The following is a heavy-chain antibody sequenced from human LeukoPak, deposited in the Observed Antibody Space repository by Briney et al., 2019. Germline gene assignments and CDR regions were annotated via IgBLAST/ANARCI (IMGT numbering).Heavy chain of an antibody. CDR1: GFTFSSYS. CDR2: ISSSSSYI. D-gene: IGHD2-15*01. V-gene: IGHV3-21*01. CDR3: ARAMVVAATEYYYGMDV. Sequence: GGSLRLSCAASGFTFSSYSMNWVRQAAGKGLEWVSSISSSSSYIYYADSVKGRFTISRDNAKNSLYLQMNSLRAEDTAVYYCARAMVVAATEYYYGMDVWGQGTTVTVSS. J-gene: IGHJ6*02.